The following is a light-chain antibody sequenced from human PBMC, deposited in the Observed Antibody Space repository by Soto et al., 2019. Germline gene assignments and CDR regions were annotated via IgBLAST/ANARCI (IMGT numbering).Light chain of an antibody. Sequence: QAVVTQEPSLTVSPGGTVTLTCASSTGDVTSGHFPYWFQQKPGQAPKTLIYDTSDKYSWTPARFSGSLLGGKAALTLSGAQPEDEAEYYCLISYNGIRVFGGGTKVTVL. CDR3: LISYNGIRV. V-gene: IGLV7-46*01. CDR1: TGDVTSGHF. J-gene: IGLJ3*02. CDR2: DTS.